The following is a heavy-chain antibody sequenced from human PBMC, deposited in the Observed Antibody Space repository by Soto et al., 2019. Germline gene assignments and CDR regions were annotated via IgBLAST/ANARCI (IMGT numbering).Heavy chain of an antibody. CDR2: ISTYNGKT. Sequence: QVQLVQSGAEVKRPGASVKVSCKASGYTFSNYGISWVRQAPGKRLEWMGWISTYNGKTNYVQNIQGRVTMTTDTPTSTANMELRSLISDDTALYFCARHRSGWGADAYDIWGPGTMVIVSS. CDR3: ARHRSGWGADAYDI. V-gene: IGHV1-18*04. CDR1: GYTFSNYG. D-gene: IGHD6-19*01. J-gene: IGHJ3*02.